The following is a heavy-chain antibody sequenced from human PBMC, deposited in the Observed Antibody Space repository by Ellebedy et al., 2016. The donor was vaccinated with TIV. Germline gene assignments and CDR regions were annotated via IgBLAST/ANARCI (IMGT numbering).Heavy chain of an antibody. D-gene: IGHD3-10*01. J-gene: IGHJ4*02. CDR2: INHSGST. CDR3: ARGTRHMVRGVGPHVKGFDY. V-gene: IGHV4-34*01. CDR1: GGSFSGYY. Sequence: GSLRLSCAVYGGSFSGYYWSWIRQPPGKGLEWIGEINHSGSTNYNPSLKSRVTISVDTSKNQFSLKLSSVTAADTAVYYCARGTRHMVRGVGPHVKGFDYWGQGTLVTVSS.